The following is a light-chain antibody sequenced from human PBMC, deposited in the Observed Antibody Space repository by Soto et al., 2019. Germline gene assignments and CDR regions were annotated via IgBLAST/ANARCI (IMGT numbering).Light chain of an antibody. CDR1: QSISSW. CDR3: HQYNSYSRT. CDR2: KAS. V-gene: IGKV1-5*03. Sequence: DIQMTQSPSTLSASVGDRVTITCRASQSISSWLAWYQQKPGKAPKLLIYKASTLESGVPSRFSGSGSWTEFTLNISSLQPDDSATYYCHQYNSYSRTFGQGTKVEIK. J-gene: IGKJ1*01.